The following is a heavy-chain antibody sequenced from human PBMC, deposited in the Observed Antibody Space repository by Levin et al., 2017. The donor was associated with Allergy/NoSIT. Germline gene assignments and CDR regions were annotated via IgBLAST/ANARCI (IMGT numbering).Heavy chain of an antibody. CDR2: IYYSGST. J-gene: IGHJ3*02. Sequence: PSETLSLTCTVSGGSISSYYWSWIRQPPGKGLEWIGYIYYSGSTNYNPSLKSRVTISVDTSKNQFSLKLSSVTAADTAVYYCARDRSFSYFVGASRDDAFDIWGQGTMVTVSS. CDR1: GGSISSYY. V-gene: IGHV4-59*01. D-gene: IGHD1-26*01. CDR3: ARDRSFSYFVGASRDDAFDI.